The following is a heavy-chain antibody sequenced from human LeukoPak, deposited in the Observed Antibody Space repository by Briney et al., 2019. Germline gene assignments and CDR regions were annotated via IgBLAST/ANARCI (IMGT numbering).Heavy chain of an antibody. CDR2: IIPIFGTA. V-gene: IGHV1-69*05. J-gene: IGHJ4*02. CDR3: ASAGYYYGSGSYYNGPFDY. CDR1: GGTFSSYD. Sequence: SVKVSCKASGGTFSSYDVSWVRQAPGQGLEWMGRIIPIFGTANYAQKFQGRVTITTDESTSTAYMELSSLRSEDTAVYYCASAGYYYGSGSYYNGPFDYWGQGTLVTVSS. D-gene: IGHD3-10*01.